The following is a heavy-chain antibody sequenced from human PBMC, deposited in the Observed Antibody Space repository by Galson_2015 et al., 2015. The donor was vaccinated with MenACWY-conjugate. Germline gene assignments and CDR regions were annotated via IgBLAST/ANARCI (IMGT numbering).Heavy chain of an antibody. D-gene: IGHD6-19*01. J-gene: IGHJ4*02. CDR3: AREIAVAGSGVADY. CDR1: GFTFSSYS. V-gene: IGHV3-48*04. CDR2: ISSSSSTI. Sequence: SLRLSCAASGFTFSSYSMNWVRQAPGKGLEWVSYISSSSSTIYYADSVKGRFTISRDNAKNSLYLQMNSLRAEDTVVYYCAREIAVAGSGVADYWGQGTLVTVSS.